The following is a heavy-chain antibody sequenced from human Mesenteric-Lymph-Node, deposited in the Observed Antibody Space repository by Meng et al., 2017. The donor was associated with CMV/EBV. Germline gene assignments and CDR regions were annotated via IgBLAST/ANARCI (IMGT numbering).Heavy chain of an antibody. V-gene: IGHV3-23*01. J-gene: IGHJ4*02. Sequence: GESLKISCAASGFTFSSYWMHWVRQAPGKGLIWVAAISASADSTPYADSLKGRFTISRDNSKNTLYLQMNSLRAEDTAVYYCAKQFCSATSCRTYFDYWGQGTLVTVSS. D-gene: IGHD2-2*01. CDR1: GFTFSSYW. CDR2: ISASADST. CDR3: AKQFCSATSCRTYFDY.